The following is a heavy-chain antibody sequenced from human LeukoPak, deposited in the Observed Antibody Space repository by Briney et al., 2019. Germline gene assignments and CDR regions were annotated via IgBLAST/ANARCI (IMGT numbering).Heavy chain of an antibody. J-gene: IGHJ4*02. CDR1: GGTFSSYA. Sequence: ASVKVSCKASGGTFSSYAISWVRQASGQGLEWMGGIIPIFGTADYAQKFQGRVTITTDESTSTAYMELSSLRSEDTAVYYCARGDTLYGSSAHAGYWGQGTLVTVSS. V-gene: IGHV1-69*05. D-gene: IGHD6-13*01. CDR2: IIPIFGTA. CDR3: ARGDTLYGSSAHAGY.